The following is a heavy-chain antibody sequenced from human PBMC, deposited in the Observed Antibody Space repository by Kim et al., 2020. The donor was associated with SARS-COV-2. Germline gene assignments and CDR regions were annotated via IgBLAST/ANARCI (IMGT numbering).Heavy chain of an antibody. CDR1: GGSISSSSYY. D-gene: IGHD2-2*02. Sequence: SETLSLTCTVSGGSISSSSYYWGWIRQPPGKGLEWIGSIYYSGSTYYNPSLKSRVTISVDTSKNQFSLKLSSVTAADTAVYYCARYSIVVVPAAIPDYWGQGTLVTVSS. CDR3: ARYSIVVVPAAIPDY. J-gene: IGHJ4*02. CDR2: IYYSGST. V-gene: IGHV4-39*01.